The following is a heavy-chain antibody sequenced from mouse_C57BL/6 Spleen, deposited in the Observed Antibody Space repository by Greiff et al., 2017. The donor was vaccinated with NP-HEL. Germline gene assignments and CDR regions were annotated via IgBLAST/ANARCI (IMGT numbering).Heavy chain of an antibody. CDR1: GYAFSSSW. D-gene: IGHD2-5*01. V-gene: IGHV1-82*01. CDR3: ARGYYSNSAWFAY. Sequence: QVQLQQSGPELVKPGASVKISCKASGYAFSSSWMNWVKQRPGKGLEWIGRIYPGDGDTNYNGKFKGKATLTADKSSSTAYMQLSSLTSEDSAVYFCARGYYSNSAWFAYWGQGTLVTVSA. CDR2: IYPGDGDT. J-gene: IGHJ3*01.